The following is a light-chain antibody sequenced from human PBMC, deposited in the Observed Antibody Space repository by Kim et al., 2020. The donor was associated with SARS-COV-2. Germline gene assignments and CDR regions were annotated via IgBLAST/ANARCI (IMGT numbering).Light chain of an antibody. Sequence: ASVKLTCPLSRGFSSYAIAWHQQQPEKGPRYLMNVNSDGSHNKGDGIPDRFSGSSSGAERYLTISSLQSEDEADYYCQTWGTGMGVFGGGTQLTVL. J-gene: IGLJ7*01. CDR1: RGFSSYA. V-gene: IGLV4-69*01. CDR3: QTWGTGMGV. CDR2: VNSDGSH.